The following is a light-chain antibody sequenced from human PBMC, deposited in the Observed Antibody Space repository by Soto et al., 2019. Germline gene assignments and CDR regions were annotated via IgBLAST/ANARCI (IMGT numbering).Light chain of an antibody. Sequence: EMVLTHSPGTLSWSPGERATLSCRASQSVSSSYLAWYQQKPGQAPRLLIYGASSRATGIPDRFSGSGSGTGFTLTISRLEPEDFAVYYCQQYGSSRTLGQGTKVDIK. CDR2: GAS. J-gene: IGKJ1*01. CDR3: QQYGSSRT. V-gene: IGKV3-20*01. CDR1: QSVSSSY.